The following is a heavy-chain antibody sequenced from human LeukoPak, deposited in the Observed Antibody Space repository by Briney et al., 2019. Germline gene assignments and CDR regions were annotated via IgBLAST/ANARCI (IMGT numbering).Heavy chain of an antibody. CDR1: GFTFSSYA. Sequence: GGSLRLSCAASGFTFSSYAMSWVRQAPGRGLEWVSAISGSGGSTYYADSVKGRFTISRDNSKNTLYLQMNSLRAEDTAVYYCAKIVMVRGVHFDYWGQGTLVTVSS. J-gene: IGHJ4*02. D-gene: IGHD3-10*01. CDR2: ISGSGGST. V-gene: IGHV3-23*01. CDR3: AKIVMVRGVHFDY.